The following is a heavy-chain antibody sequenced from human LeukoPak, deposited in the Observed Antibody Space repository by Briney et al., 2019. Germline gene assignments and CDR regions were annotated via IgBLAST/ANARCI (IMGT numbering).Heavy chain of an antibody. CDR2: IIPIFGTA. J-gene: IGHJ6*03. V-gene: IGHV1-69*13. CDR3: ARPSDSSGYYYYYYMDV. CDR1: GGTFSSYA. D-gene: IGHD3-22*01. Sequence: SVKVFCKASGGTFSSYAISWVRQAPGQGLEWMGGIIPIFGTANYAQKFQGRVTITPDESTSTAYMELSSLRSEDTAVYYCARPSDSSGYYYYYYMDVWGKGTTVTVSS.